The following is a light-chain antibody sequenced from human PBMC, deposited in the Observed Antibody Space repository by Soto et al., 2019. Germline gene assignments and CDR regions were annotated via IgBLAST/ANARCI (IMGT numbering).Light chain of an antibody. CDR3: CSYAGTYTYV. CDR1: SSDVGGYDY. J-gene: IGLJ1*01. Sequence: QSALTQPRSVSGSPGQPVTISCTGTSSDVGGYDYVSWYQQHPGKAPKLIIYDVNKRPSGVPDRFSGSKSGSTASLTISGLQSEDEADYFCCSYAGTYTYVFATGTKVTVL. CDR2: DVN. V-gene: IGLV2-11*01.